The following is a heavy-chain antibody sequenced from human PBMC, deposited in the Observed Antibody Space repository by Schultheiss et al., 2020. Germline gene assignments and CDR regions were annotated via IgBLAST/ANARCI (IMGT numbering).Heavy chain of an antibody. CDR1: GFTFSSYG. CDR3: AKDGPDDILTGYSYYYYGMDV. V-gene: IGHV3-30*18. CDR2: ISYDGSNK. Sequence: GGSLRLSCAASGFTFSSYGMHWVRQAPGKGLEWVAVISYDGSNKYYADSVKGRFTISRDNSKNTLYLQMNSLRAEDTAVYYCAKDGPDDILTGYSYYYYGMDVWGQGTTVTVSS. D-gene: IGHD3-9*01. J-gene: IGHJ6*02.